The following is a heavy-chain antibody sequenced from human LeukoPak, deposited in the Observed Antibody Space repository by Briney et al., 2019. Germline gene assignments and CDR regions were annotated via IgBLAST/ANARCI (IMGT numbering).Heavy chain of an antibody. D-gene: IGHD5-12*01. V-gene: IGHV4-59*12. CDR3: ARERRVATTYYYYYYYMDV. CDR2: IYYSGST. J-gene: IGHJ6*03. Sequence: SETLSLTCTVSGGSISSYYWSWIRQPPGKGLEWIGYIYYSGSTNYNPSLKSRVTISVDTSKNQFSLKLSSVTAADTAVYYCARERRVATTYYYYYYYMDVWGKGTTVTISS. CDR1: GGSISSYY.